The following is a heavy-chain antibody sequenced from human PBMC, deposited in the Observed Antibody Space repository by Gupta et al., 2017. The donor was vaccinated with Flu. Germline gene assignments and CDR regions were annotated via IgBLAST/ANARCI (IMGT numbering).Heavy chain of an antibody. CDR2: IWSNGNNK. D-gene: IGHD3-10*01. CDR1: TFSSYG. Sequence: TFSSYGMHWVRQAPGKGLEWVAVIWSNGNNKYYADSVKGRFTFSRDNSKNMLYLQMDSLRAEDTALYYCARERGPFDAFDIWGQGAMVTVSS. J-gene: IGHJ3*02. V-gene: IGHV3-33*01. CDR3: ARERGPFDAFDI.